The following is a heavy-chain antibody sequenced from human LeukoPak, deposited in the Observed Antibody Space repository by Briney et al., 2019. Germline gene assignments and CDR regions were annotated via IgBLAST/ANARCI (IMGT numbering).Heavy chain of an antibody. CDR2: IYYSGST. V-gene: IGHV4-59*01. Sequence: PSETLSLTCAVYAGCISTSHWNWIRQPPGKGLEWIGYIYYSGSTNYNPSLKSRVTISVDTSKNQFSLKLSPVTAADTAVYYCARSLSTYAISFYYGIDVWGQGTTVTVSS. CDR3: ARSLSTYAISFYYGIDV. CDR1: AGCISTSH. D-gene: IGHD2-8*01. J-gene: IGHJ6*02.